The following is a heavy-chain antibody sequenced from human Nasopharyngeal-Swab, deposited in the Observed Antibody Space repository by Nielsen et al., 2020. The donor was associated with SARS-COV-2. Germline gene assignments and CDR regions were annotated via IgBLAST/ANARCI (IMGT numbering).Heavy chain of an antibody. CDR1: GFTFSKFA. V-gene: IGHV3-13*04. J-gene: IGHJ6*02. D-gene: IGHD6-19*01. CDR2: IGTAGDT. CDR3: ARDLYSSGGKYYYYGMDV. Sequence: GGSLRLSCAASGFTFSKFAMGWVRQAPGKGLEWVSAIGTAGDTYYPGSVKGRFTISRENAKNSLYLQMNSLRAGDTAVYYCARDLYSSGGKYYYYGMDVWGQGTTVTVSS.